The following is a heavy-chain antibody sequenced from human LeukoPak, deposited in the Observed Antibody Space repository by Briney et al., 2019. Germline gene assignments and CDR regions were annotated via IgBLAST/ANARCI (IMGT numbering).Heavy chain of an antibody. CDR2: KNPNSGRT. CDR1: GDTFTSYD. J-gene: IGHJ6*02. CDR3: ARGPVSTHGMDV. Sequence: ASVRVSCKASGDTFTSYDINSVRQAPGEGLEWMGWKNPNSGRTGFAQKFQGRLTMTMNTSISTAYMELSSLTSEDTAVYYCARGPVSTHGMDVWGQGTTVTVSS. D-gene: IGHD2-2*01. V-gene: IGHV1-8*01.